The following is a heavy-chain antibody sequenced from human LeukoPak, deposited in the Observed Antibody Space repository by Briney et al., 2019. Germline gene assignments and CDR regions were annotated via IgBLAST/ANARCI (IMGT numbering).Heavy chain of an antibody. CDR3: ARDLGIAARPGY. V-gene: IGHV3-53*01. D-gene: IGHD6-6*01. Sequence: GGSLRLSCAASGFTVSSNYMSWVRQVPGKGLEWVSVIYSGGSTSDADSVKGRFTISRDNSKNTLYLQMNSLRVEDTAVYYCARDLGIAARPGYWGQGTLVTVSS. CDR1: GFTVSSNY. J-gene: IGHJ4*02. CDR2: IYSGGST.